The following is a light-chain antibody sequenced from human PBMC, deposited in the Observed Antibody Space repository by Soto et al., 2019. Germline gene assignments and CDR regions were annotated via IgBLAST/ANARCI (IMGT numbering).Light chain of an antibody. CDR3: PQANQWVT. V-gene: IGKV3-11*01. Sequence: EIVLTHSPATLSLSPGERATLSCRASQSIRNYLAWYQQKPGQAPRLLIYDASNRATGIPPRFSGSGSGTDLHPTNRSLGAEKSGSELCPQANQWVTFGGGTKGVIK. CDR2: DAS. CDR1: QSIRNY. J-gene: IGKJ4*01.